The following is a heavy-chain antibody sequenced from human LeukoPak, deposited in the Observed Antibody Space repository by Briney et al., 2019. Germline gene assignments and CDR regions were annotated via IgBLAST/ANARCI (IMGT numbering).Heavy chain of an antibody. CDR3: ARASENYSGHLGY. V-gene: IGHV1-2*02. Sequence: ASVKVSCKASGYTFTSYGISWVRQAPGQGLEWMGWINPNSGDTMSAQKFQGRVTLSSDTSFSTAYMEVTRLTFDDTAVYYCARASENYSGHLGYWGQGTLATVSS. CDR1: GYTFTSYG. CDR2: INPNSGDT. J-gene: IGHJ4*02. D-gene: IGHD2-15*01.